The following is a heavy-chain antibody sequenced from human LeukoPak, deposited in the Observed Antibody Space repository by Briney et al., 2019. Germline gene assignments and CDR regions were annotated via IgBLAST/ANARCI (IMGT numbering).Heavy chain of an antibody. Sequence: PGESLRLSCAASGFTFSDYYMSWIRQAPGKGLEWVSYISSSGSTIYYADSVKGRFTISRDNAKNSLYLQMNSLRAEDTAVYYCARDKKLGELSVNYFDYWGQGTLVTVSS. V-gene: IGHV3-11*04. CDR1: GFTFSDYY. J-gene: IGHJ4*02. CDR3: ARDKKLGELSVNYFDY. D-gene: IGHD3-16*02. CDR2: ISSSGSTI.